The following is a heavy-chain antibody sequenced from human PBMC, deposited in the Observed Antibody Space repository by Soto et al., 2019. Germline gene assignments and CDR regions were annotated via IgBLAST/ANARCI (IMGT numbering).Heavy chain of an antibody. D-gene: IGHD1-26*01. CDR1: GFSLSTSGVS. CDR3: AHSALQTGDFDY. J-gene: IGHJ4*02. CDR2: IYWDDYK. Sequence: QITLKESGPTLVKPTQTLTLTCTFSGFSLSTSGVSVGWILQPQVKALEWLALIYWDDYKRYSPSLKSRLTITNDTSKNQVVLTMTNMDPVDTATYYCAHSALQTGDFDYWGQGTLVTVSS. V-gene: IGHV2-5*02.